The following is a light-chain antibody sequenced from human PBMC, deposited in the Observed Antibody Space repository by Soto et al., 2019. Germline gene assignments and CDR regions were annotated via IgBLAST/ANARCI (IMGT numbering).Light chain of an antibody. CDR2: GAS. Sequence: EIVMTQSPATLSLSPGQRATLSCRASQSVSSSSLAWYQQRPGQAPRLLIYGASRRATGIPDRFSGSGSGTDFTLTISRLEPEDFAVYYCQQYGSSGTFGQGTKVDIK. J-gene: IGKJ1*01. CDR3: QQYGSSGT. V-gene: IGKV3-20*01. CDR1: QSVSSSS.